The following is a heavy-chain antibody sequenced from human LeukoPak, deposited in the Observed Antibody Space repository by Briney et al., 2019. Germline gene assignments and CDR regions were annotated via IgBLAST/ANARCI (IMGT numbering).Heavy chain of an antibody. V-gene: IGHV3-23*01. D-gene: IGHD3-22*01. J-gene: IGHJ4*02. CDR1: GFIFSSYA. CDR3: AKRLPYESNGYPLDY. Sequence: GGSLRLSCAASGFIFSSYAMSWVRQAPGKGLEWVSGISDSGDSTYYADSVKGRFTVSRDNSKNTLSLQMNSLRAEDTAVYYCAKRLPYESNGYPLDYWGQGTLVTVSS. CDR2: ISDSGDST.